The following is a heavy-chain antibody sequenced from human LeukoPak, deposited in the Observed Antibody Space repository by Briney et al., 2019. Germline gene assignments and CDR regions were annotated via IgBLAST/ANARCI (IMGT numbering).Heavy chain of an antibody. V-gene: IGHV3-9*01. J-gene: IGHJ5*02. Sequence: PGGSLRLSCAASGFTFDDYAMHWVRQAPGKGLEWVSGITSDSGTMGYADSVRGRFTISRDNAKNSLYLQMNSLRLEDTAFYYSATDPWFDRWGQGTLVTVSS. CDR3: ATDPWFDR. CDR1: GFTFDDYA. CDR2: ITSDSGTM.